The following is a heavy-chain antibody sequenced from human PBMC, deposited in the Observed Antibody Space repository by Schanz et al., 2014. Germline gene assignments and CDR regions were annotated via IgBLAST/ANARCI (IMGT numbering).Heavy chain of an antibody. D-gene: IGHD3-9*01. Sequence: VQLVESGGGLVQPGGSLRLSCAASGFTVSNSLMRGVRQAPGKGLEWVAFIQYNGNNKYTADSVRGRFTISRDNSKNTLYLQMNSLRREDTAVYYCAKVETYYDILTGYQFAMDVWGQGTTVIVSS. CDR1: GFTVSNSL. CDR3: AKVETYYDILTGYQFAMDV. CDR2: IQYNGNNK. J-gene: IGHJ6*02. V-gene: IGHV3-30*02.